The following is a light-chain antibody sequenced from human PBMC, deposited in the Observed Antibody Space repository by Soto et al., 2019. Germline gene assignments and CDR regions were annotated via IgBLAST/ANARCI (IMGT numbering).Light chain of an antibody. Sequence: QAVVTQPASVSGSPGQSITFSCTGTSSDVGGYNYVSWYQQHPGKVPKLIIYEVNNRPSGVSYRFSGSKSGNTASLTISGLQAEDEADYYCSSYTGISTQVFGGGTKLTVL. CDR3: SSYTGISTQV. CDR1: SSDVGGYNY. CDR2: EVN. V-gene: IGLV2-14*01. J-gene: IGLJ3*02.